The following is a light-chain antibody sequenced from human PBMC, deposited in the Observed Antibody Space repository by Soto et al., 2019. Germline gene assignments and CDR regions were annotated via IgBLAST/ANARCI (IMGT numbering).Light chain of an antibody. CDR2: AAS. Sequence: DIQMTQSPSSLSASVGDRVTITCRASHSISTYLNWYHQKPGKAPDLLIYAASSLQSGVPSRFSGSGSGTDFTLTISSLQPEDFATYYCQQANSFLALTFGGGTKVDIK. CDR1: HSISTY. V-gene: IGKV1-12*01. J-gene: IGKJ4*01. CDR3: QQANSFLALT.